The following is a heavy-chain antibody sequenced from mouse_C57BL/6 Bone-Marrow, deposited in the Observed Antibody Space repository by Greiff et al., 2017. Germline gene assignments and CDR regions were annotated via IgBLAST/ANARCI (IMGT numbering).Heavy chain of an antibody. V-gene: IGHV5-6*01. CDR3: ARQGIYYDGSSYDLFAY. J-gene: IGHJ3*01. CDR2: ISSGGSYT. Sequence: EVQGVESGGDLVKPGGSLKLSCAASGFTFSSYGMSWVRQTPDKRLEWVATISSGGSYTYYPDSVKGRFPISRDNAKNTLYLQMSSLKSEDSAMYYCARQGIYYDGSSYDLFAYWGQGTLVTVSA. CDR1: GFTFSSYG. D-gene: IGHD1-1*01.